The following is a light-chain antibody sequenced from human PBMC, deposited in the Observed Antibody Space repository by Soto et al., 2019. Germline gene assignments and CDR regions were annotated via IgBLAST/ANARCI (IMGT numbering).Light chain of an antibody. CDR3: SSYTSGSYV. V-gene: IGLV2-14*01. CDR2: AVN. CDR1: SSDVGGYNY. Sequence: QSALTQPASVSGSPGQSITISCTGTSSDVGGYNYVSWYQQHPGKAPKLMIYAVNNRPSGVSDRFSGFKSGNTASLTISGLQAEDEADYYCSSYTSGSYVFGTGTKVTVL. J-gene: IGLJ1*01.